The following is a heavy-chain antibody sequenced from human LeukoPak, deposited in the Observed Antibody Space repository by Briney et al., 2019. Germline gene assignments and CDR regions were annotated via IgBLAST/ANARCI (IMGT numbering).Heavy chain of an antibody. D-gene: IGHD2/OR15-2a*01. Sequence: PGGSLRLSCASCGFTFRDFSMHWVRQAPGKGLEWVSLVSGDGGVTHYADSVKGRFTISRDNSKNSLYLQMSSLRVEDTAFYYCAKGNNSLSFNFDYWGQGTLVTVSS. CDR1: GFTFRDFS. CDR2: VSGDGGVT. J-gene: IGHJ4*02. CDR3: AKGNNSLSFNFDY. V-gene: IGHV3-43*02.